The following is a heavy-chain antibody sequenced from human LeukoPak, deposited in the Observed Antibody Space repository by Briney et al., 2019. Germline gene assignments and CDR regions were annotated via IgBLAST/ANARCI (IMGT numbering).Heavy chain of an antibody. D-gene: IGHD3-3*02. J-gene: IGHJ4*02. CDR1: GLTVTYNY. V-gene: IGHV3-53*01. CDR3: ARGKTQLHFFDY. CDR2: IYSGGST. Sequence: PGGSLRLSCPASGLTVTYNYMSWVRQAPGKGLEWVSVIYSGGSTYSADSVKGRFTISRDDSKNTLNLQMNNLRAEDTAVYYCARGKTQLHFFDYWGQGTLVTVSS.